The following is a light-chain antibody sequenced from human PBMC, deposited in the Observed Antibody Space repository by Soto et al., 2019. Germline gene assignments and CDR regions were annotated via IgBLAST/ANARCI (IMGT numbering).Light chain of an antibody. J-gene: IGKJ4*01. CDR3: QPYDNLPLT. CDR2: DAS. CDR1: QDIKNY. Sequence: DIQMTQSPSSLSASVGDRVTITCQASQDIKNYLNWYQQKSGKAPKLLIYDASDLETGVPSRFSGSGSGTDFTFTINSLQPEDIDTYYCQPYDNLPLTLGGGTKVDIK. V-gene: IGKV1-33*01.